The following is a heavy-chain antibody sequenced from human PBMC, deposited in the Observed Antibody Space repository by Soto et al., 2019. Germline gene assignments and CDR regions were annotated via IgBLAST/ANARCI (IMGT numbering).Heavy chain of an antibody. D-gene: IGHD2-15*01. CDR3: ATTPRGYCSGGYCYSIY. J-gene: IGHJ4*02. V-gene: IGHV3-30*03. CDR2: ISYDGTDK. CDR1: GFTFTKFG. Sequence: HVQLVESGGDVVQAGRSLRLSCAASGFTFTKFGMHWVRQAPGKGLEWVAVISYDGTDKDYVDSVKGRFTISRDNSKNTLYLERNSLRTEDTALYYCATTPRGYCSGGYCYSIYWGQGTMVTVSS.